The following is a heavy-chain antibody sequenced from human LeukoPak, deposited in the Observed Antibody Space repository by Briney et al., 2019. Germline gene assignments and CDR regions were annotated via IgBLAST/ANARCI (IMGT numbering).Heavy chain of an antibody. Sequence: SETLSLTCTVSGYSIRSGFYWGWIRQPPGKGLEWIGNIYHSGITYYTPSLKSRVTISVDTSKNQFYLKLSSVTAADTAVYYCASARAYYDFWSGYYHQTYYYYYMDVWGKGTTVTVSS. CDR3: ASARAYYDFWSGYYHQTYYYYYMDV. D-gene: IGHD3-3*01. CDR2: IYHSGIT. CDR1: GYSIRSGFY. V-gene: IGHV4-38-2*02. J-gene: IGHJ6*03.